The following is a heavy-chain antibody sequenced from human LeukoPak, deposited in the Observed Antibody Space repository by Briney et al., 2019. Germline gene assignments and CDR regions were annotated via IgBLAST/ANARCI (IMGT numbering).Heavy chain of an antibody. CDR2: INGSGGNT. CDR1: RFIFSSYA. V-gene: IGHV3-23*01. J-gene: IGHJ4*02. Sequence: PGGSLRLSCAASRFIFSSYAMSWVRQAPGKGLEWVSVINGSGGNTYYADAVRGRFTISRDNSKNTLYLQMSSLRGDDTAIYYCAKAVDGTGWYVFDYWGQGTLVTVSS. D-gene: IGHD6-19*01. CDR3: AKAVDGTGWYVFDY.